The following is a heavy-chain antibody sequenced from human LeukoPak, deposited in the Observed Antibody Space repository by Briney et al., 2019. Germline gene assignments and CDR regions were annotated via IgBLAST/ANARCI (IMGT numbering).Heavy chain of an antibody. D-gene: IGHD2/OR15-2a*01. CDR1: GFTFSNYA. V-gene: IGHV3-23*01. J-gene: IGHJ5*02. CDR3: AKVLSQGSLNSWLNWFDP. Sequence: GGSLRLSCAASGFTFSNYAMNWVRQAPGKGLEWVSAISTSGHRTYYADSVKGRFTISRDNSKNTLYLQMNSLRVEDTAVYSCAKVLSQGSLNSWLNWFDPWGQGTLVTVSS. CDR2: ISTSGHRT.